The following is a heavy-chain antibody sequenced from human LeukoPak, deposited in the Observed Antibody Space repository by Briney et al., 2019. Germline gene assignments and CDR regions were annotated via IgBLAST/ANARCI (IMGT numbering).Heavy chain of an antibody. Sequence: GGSLRLSCAASGFTFSSYSMNWVRQAPGKGREWVSSISSSSSYIYYADSVKGRFTISRDNAKNSLYLQMNSLRAEDTAVYYCARAPSVQLWLLDDYYYGMDVWGQGTTVTASS. CDR1: GFTFSSYS. V-gene: IGHV3-21*01. CDR3: ARAPSVQLWLLDDYYYGMDV. J-gene: IGHJ6*02. CDR2: ISSSSSYI. D-gene: IGHD5-18*01.